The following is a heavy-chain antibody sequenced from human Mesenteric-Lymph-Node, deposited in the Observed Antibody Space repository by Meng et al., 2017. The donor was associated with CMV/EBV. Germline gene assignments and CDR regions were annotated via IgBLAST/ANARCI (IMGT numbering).Heavy chain of an antibody. D-gene: IGHD3-10*01. CDR3: ARPHYYGSGSSPWFDP. V-gene: IGHV4-39*01. CDR2: IYYSGST. J-gene: IGHJ5*02. Sequence: QLQLQESGPGLVKPSETLSLPRTVPGVSISSSSYYWGWIRQPPGKGLEWIGSIYYSGSTYYNPSLKSRVTISVDTSKNQFSLKLSSVTAADTAVYYCARPHYYGSGSSPWFDPWGQGTLVTVSS. CDR1: GVSISSSSYY.